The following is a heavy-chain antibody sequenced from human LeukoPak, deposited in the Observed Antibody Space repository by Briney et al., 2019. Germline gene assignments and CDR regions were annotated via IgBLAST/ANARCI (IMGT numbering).Heavy chain of an antibody. CDR2: IKSKTDGGTT. CDR3: TTGTDILTGYYYYFDY. V-gene: IGHV3-15*01. D-gene: IGHD3-9*01. J-gene: IGHJ4*02. Sequence: GGSLRLSCAASGFTFSNAWMSWVRQAPGKGLEWVGRIKSKTDGGTTDYAAPVKGRFTISRDDSKNTLYLQMNSLKTEDTAVYYCTTGTDILTGYYYYFDYWGQGTLVTVSS. CDR1: GFTFSNAW.